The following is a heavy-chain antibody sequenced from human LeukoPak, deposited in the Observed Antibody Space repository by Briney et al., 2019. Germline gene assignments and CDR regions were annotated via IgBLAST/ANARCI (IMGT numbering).Heavy chain of an antibody. CDR3: ARDHGGSLSYGVDV. Sequence: GGSLRLSCAASGFTFSSYAMHWVRQAPGMGLEWVAVISYDGSNKYYADSVKGRFTISRDNSKNTFYLQMNSLRAEDTAVYYCARDHGGSLSYGVDVWGQGPTVTVSS. D-gene: IGHD1-26*01. CDR2: ISYDGSNK. V-gene: IGHV3-30-3*01. J-gene: IGHJ6*02. CDR1: GFTFSSYA.